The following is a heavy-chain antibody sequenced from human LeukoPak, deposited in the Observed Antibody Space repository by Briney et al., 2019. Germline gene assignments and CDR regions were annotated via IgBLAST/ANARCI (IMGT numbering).Heavy chain of an antibody. D-gene: IGHD6-19*01. Sequence: PGGSLRLSCAASGFTFSSYEMNWVRQAPGKGLEWVSYISSSGSTIYYADSVKGRFTISRDNAKNSLYLQINSLRAEDTSIYYCARGSWLVPPTDYWGQGTLVTVSS. CDR3: ARGSWLVPPTDY. CDR2: ISSSGSTI. V-gene: IGHV3-48*03. J-gene: IGHJ4*02. CDR1: GFTFSSYE.